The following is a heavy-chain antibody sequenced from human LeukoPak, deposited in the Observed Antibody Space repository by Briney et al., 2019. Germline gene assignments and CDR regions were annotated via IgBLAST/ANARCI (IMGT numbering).Heavy chain of an antibody. D-gene: IGHD3-22*01. Sequence: ASVKVSCKASGYTFTGYYMHWVRQAPGQGLEWMGWINPNSGGTNYAQKLQGRVTMTTDTSTSTAYMELRSLRSDDTAVYYCARDYYDSGGYYFDAFDIWGQGTMVTVSS. CDR2: INPNSGGT. V-gene: IGHV1-2*02. J-gene: IGHJ3*02. CDR1: GYTFTGYY. CDR3: ARDYYDSGGYYFDAFDI.